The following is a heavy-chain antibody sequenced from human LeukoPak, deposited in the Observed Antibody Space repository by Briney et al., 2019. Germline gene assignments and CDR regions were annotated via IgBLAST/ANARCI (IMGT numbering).Heavy chain of an antibody. V-gene: IGHV3-23*01. CDR3: ASSLHYYGSSQ. CDR2: ISGSGDST. Sequence: PGGSLRLSCAASGFPYSSYVMSWVRQAPGKGLEWVSVISGSGDSTYYADSVKVRFTISRDNTKNSLYLQMNSLRAEDTALYYCASSLHYYGSSQWGQGTLVTVSS. D-gene: IGHD3-10*01. J-gene: IGHJ4*02. CDR1: GFPYSSYV.